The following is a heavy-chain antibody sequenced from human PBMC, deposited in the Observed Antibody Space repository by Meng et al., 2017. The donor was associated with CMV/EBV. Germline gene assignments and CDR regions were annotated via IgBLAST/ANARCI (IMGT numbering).Heavy chain of an antibody. D-gene: IGHD6-6*01. CDR3: ARDGGIAARYYFDY. CDR2: IYYSGST. V-gene: IGHV4-59*01. CDR1: GGSFSSYY. J-gene: IGHJ4*02. Sequence: SETLSLTCAVYGGSFSSYYWSWIRQPPGKGLEWIGYIYYSGSTNYNPSLKSRVTISVDTSKNQFSLKLSSVTAADTAVYYCARDGGIAARYYFDYWGQGTLVTVSS.